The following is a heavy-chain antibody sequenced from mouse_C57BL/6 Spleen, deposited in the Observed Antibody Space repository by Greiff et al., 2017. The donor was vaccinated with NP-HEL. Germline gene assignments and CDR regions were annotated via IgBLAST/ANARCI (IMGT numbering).Heavy chain of an antibody. CDR2: ISSGSSTI. D-gene: IGHD4-1*01. CDR3: ARHWVGVDN. V-gene: IGHV5-17*01. CDR1: GFTFSDYG. J-gene: IGHJ2*01. Sequence: DVMLVESGGCLVKPGGSLKLSCAASGFTFSDYGMHWVRQAPEKGLEWVAYISSGSSTIYYADTVKGRFTSSRDNAKNPLFLQMTSLRSEDTAMYYGARHWVGVDNWGQGTTLTVAS.